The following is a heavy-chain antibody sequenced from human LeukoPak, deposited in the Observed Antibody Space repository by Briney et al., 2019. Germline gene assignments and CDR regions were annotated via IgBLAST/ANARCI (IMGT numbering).Heavy chain of an antibody. CDR3: ASPLYYDILTGYSSGDY. J-gene: IGHJ4*02. CDR2: ISGNGDRT. Sequence: GGSLRLSCVASGFRFRYYTMSWVRQAPGKGLEYVSGISGNGDRTFYADSVKGRFTISRDNSKNTLFLQMSSLRAEDTAVYYCASPLYYDILTGYSSGDYWGQGTLVTVSS. CDR1: GFRFRYYT. V-gene: IGHV3-23*01. D-gene: IGHD3-9*01.